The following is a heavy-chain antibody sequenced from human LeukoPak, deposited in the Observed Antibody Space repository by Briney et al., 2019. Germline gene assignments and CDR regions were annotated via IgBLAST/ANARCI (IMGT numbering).Heavy chain of an antibody. Sequence: PGGSLRLSCAASGFTFSTYWMHWVRQVPGKGLVWVSRISSDGISTAYADSVKGRFTLSRDNAKNTLYLQMNSLRADDTAVYYCARSREPGRDGDYWGQGTLVTVPS. J-gene: IGHJ4*02. CDR1: GFTFSTYW. D-gene: IGHD5-24*01. CDR2: ISSDGIST. V-gene: IGHV3-74*01. CDR3: ARSREPGRDGDY.